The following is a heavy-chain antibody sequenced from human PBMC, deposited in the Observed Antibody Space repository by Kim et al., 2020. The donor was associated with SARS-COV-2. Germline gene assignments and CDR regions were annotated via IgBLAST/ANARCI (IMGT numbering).Heavy chain of an antibody. CDR2: ISWNSGSI. CDR1: GFTFDDYA. Sequence: SLRLSCAASGFTFDDYAMHWVRQAPGKGLEWVSGISWNSGSIGYADSVKGRFTISRDNAKNSLYLQMNSLRAEDTALYYCAKVKLGTNWFDPWGQGTLVTVSS. V-gene: IGHV3-9*01. J-gene: IGHJ5*02. D-gene: IGHD1-1*01. CDR3: AKVKLGTNWFDP.